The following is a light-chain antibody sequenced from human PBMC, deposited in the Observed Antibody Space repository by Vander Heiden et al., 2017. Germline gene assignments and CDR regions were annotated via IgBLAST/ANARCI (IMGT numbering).Light chain of an antibody. V-gene: IGLV2-14*01. CDR1: SSDVGYSNY. J-gene: IGLJ2*01. Sequence: QPALTQPASVSGSPGQPIPISCTGTSSDVGYSNYSSWYQHHPGKAPKLLIYEVSKWPSGVSNRFSGSKSGTTASLTISGLQTEDEADYYCSSYTSSSTVLFGGGTKLTVL. CDR2: EVS. CDR3: SSYTSSSTVL.